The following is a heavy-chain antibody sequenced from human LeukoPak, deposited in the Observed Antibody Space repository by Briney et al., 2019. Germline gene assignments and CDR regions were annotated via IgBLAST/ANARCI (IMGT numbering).Heavy chain of an antibody. V-gene: IGHV4-34*01. CDR3: ARGLTTVTSFNWFDP. D-gene: IGHD4-17*01. J-gene: IGHJ5*02. Sequence: PSETLSLTCAVYGGSFSGYYWSWIRQPPGKGLEWIGEINHSGNTNYNPSLKSRVTISVDTSKNQFSLKLSSVTAADTAVYYCARGLTTVTSFNWFDPWGQGTLVTVSS. CDR2: INHSGNT. CDR1: GGSFSGYY.